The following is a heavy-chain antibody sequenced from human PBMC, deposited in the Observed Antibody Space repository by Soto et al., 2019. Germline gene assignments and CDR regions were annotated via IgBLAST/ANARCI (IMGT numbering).Heavy chain of an antibody. J-gene: IGHJ6*02. V-gene: IGHV3-33*01. CDR3: ARDRVGMLGNYYYGMDV. CDR1: GFTFSSYG. Sequence: GGSLRLSCAASGFTFSSYGMHWVRQAPGKGLEWVAVIWYDGSNKYYADSVKGRFTISRDNSKNTLYLQMNSLRAEDTAVYYCARDRVGMLGNYYYGMDVWGQGTTVTVSS. CDR2: IWYDGSNK. D-gene: IGHD2-8*01.